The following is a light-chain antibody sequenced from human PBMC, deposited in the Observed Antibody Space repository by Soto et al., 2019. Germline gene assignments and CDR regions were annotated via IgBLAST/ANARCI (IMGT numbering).Light chain of an antibody. V-gene: IGKV3-15*01. CDR1: ESLSTY. Sequence: EIVMTQSPATLSLSPGERVTLSCRASESLSTYLAWYQQKPGQAPRLLIYGASTKATGIPARFSGSGSATAFTLTISSLQSEEFAFCYCQSNNHWPFTFGQGTKLEI. CDR2: GAS. J-gene: IGKJ2*01. CDR3: QSNNHWPFT.